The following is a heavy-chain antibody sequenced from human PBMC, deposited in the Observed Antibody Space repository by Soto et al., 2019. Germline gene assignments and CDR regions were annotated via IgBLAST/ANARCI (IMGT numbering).Heavy chain of an antibody. D-gene: IGHD2-21*02. Sequence: QVQLVESGGGVVQPGRSLRLSCAAFGFSFSDYGMHWVRQAPGKGLEWVAVISSDESSKYYADSVKGRFTISRDNSKNTLYLQMNSLRPEDTAVYYCAKEGGNSYYYYGMDVWGQGTTATVSS. J-gene: IGHJ6*02. CDR1: GFSFSDYG. CDR3: AKEGGNSYYYYGMDV. CDR2: ISSDESSK. V-gene: IGHV3-30*18.